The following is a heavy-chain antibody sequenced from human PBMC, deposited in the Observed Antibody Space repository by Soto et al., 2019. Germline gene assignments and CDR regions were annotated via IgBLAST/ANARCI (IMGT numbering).Heavy chain of an antibody. CDR2: ISGSGGST. D-gene: IGHD1-26*01. CDR3: AKRGSGSQFDY. Sequence: GSLSLSCAASGITFSSYAMSCVRQAPRKGLEWVSAISGSGGSTYYADSVKGRFTISRDNSKNTLYLQMNSLRAEDTAVYYCAKRGSGSQFDYWGQGSLVTVSS. CDR1: GITFSSYA. V-gene: IGHV3-23*01. J-gene: IGHJ4*02.